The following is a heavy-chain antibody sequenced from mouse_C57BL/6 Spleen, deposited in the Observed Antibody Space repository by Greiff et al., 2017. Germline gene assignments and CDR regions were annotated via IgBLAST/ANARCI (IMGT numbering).Heavy chain of an antibody. CDR3: AREETYGNYFWYFDV. J-gene: IGHJ1*03. CDR1: GYTFTDYN. V-gene: IGHV1-18*01. D-gene: IGHD2-1*01. Sequence: EVQLQQSGPALVKPGASVKIPCKASGYTFTDYNMDWVKQSHGKSLEWIGDINPNNGGTIYNQKFKGKATLTVDKSSSTAYMELRSLTSEDTAVYYCAREETYGNYFWYFDVWGTGTTVTVAS. CDR2: INPNNGGT.